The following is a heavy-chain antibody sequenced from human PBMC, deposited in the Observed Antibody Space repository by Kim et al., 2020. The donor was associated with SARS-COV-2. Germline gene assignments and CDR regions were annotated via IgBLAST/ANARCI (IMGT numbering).Heavy chain of an antibody. V-gene: IGHV3-21*01. CDR1: GFTFSSYS. CDR2: ISSSSSYI. CDR3: ARGQLGGLRYFDWSPYYMDV. Sequence: GGSLRLSCAASGFTFSSYSMNWVRQAPGKGLEWVSSISSSSSYIYYADSVKGRFTISRDNAKNSLYLQMNSLRAEDTAVYYCARGQLGGLRYFDWSPYYMDVWGKGTTVTVSS. J-gene: IGHJ6*03. D-gene: IGHD3-9*01.